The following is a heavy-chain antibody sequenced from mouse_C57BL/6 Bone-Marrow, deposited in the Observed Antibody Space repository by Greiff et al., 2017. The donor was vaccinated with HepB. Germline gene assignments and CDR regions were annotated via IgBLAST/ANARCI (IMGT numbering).Heavy chain of an antibody. J-gene: IGHJ2*01. V-gene: IGHV1-5*01. CDR3: TRGYSSLY. CDR2: IYPGNSDT. D-gene: IGHD1-1*01. Sequence: VQLQQSGAELVRPGTSVKMSCKTSGYTFTSYWMHWVKQRPGQGLEWIGAIYPGNSDTSYNQKFKGKAKLTAVTSASTAYMELSSLTNEDSAVYYGTRGYSSLYWGQGTTLTVSS. CDR1: GYTFTSYW.